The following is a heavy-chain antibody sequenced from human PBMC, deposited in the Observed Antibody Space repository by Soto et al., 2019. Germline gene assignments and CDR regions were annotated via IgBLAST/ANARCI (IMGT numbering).Heavy chain of an antibody. CDR2: IYHSGST. Sequence: PSETLSLTCAVSGYSISSGYYWGWIRQPPGKGLEWIGSIYHSGSTYYNPSLKSRVTISVDTSKNQFSLKLSSVTAADTAVYYCARRRGTPFDYWGQGTM. V-gene: IGHV4-38-2*01. CDR1: GYSISSGYY. D-gene: IGHD3-16*01. CDR3: ARRRGTPFDY. J-gene: IGHJ4*02.